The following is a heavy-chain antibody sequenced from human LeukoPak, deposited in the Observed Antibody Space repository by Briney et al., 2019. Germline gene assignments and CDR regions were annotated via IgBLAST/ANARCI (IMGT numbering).Heavy chain of an antibody. D-gene: IGHD5-12*01. CDR2: ISGSGGST. J-gene: IGHJ4*02. CDR3: AKIVSPATTRDY. Sequence: GGSLRHSCAASGFTFSSYAMSWVRQAPGKGLEWVSGISGSGGSTYYADSVKGRFTISRDNSKNTLYLQMNSLRAEDTAIYYCAKIVSPATTRDYWGQGTLVTVSS. CDR1: GFTFSSYA. V-gene: IGHV3-23*01.